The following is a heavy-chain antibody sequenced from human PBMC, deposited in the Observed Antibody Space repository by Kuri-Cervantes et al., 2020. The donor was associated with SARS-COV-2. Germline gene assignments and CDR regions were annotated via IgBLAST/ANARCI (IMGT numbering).Heavy chain of an antibody. D-gene: IGHD3-16*02. CDR1: GFTFDDYA. CDR2: ISWNSGSI. Sequence: GGSLRLSCAASGFTFDDYAMHWVRQAPGKGLEWVSGISWNSGSIGYADSVKGRFTISRDNSKNTLYLQMNSLRAEDTAVYYCAKDHELSDDAFDIWGQGTMVTVSS. V-gene: IGHV3-9*01. CDR3: AKDHELSDDAFDI. J-gene: IGHJ3*02.